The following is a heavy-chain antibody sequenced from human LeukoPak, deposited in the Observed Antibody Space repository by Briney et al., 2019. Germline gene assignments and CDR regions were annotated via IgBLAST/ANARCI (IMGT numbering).Heavy chain of an antibody. CDR3: ARALSWTSESYYYMDV. Sequence: ASVKVSCKASGYTFTSYDINWVRQAAGQGLEWMGWMNPNSGNTGYVQRFRGRVTMTKNTSITTAYMELSSLRSEDTAVYFCARALSWTSESYYYMDVWGKGTTVTVSS. D-gene: IGHD3/OR15-3a*01. J-gene: IGHJ6*03. CDR1: GYTFTSYD. V-gene: IGHV1-8*01. CDR2: MNPNSGNT.